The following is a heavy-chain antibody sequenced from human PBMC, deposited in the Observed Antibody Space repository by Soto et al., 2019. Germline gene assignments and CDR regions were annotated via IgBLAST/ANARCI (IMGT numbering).Heavy chain of an antibody. J-gene: IGHJ4*02. D-gene: IGHD2-2*01. CDR3: ARDSRTATLDF. Sequence: QVQLVQSGAEVKQPGSSVKVSCTISGGTFDSFTISWVRQAPGQGFEWMGGIIPVSGVPSYSRHFQGRITMTADASTRTAYMDLSCLKFEDTAVYFCARDSRTATLDFWGQGTLVSVS. CDR1: GGTFDSFT. CDR2: IIPVSGVP. V-gene: IGHV1-69*01.